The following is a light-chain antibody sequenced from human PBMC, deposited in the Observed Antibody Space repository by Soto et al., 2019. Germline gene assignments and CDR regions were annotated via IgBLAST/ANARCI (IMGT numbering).Light chain of an antibody. V-gene: IGKV1-39*01. Sequence: DIQMTQSPSSLSASVGDRVTITCRASQSISSYLNWYQQKPGKAPKLLIYAASSLQSGVPSRFSGSGSGTDFTLTICSLQPEHFATYYCQQSHSTPYTFGQGTKLEIK. J-gene: IGKJ2*01. CDR2: AAS. CDR3: QQSHSTPYT. CDR1: QSISSY.